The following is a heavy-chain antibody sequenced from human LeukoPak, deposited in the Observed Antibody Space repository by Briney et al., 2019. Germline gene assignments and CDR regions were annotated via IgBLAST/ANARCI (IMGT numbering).Heavy chain of an antibody. V-gene: IGHV7-4-1*02. CDR1: GYTFTSYA. CDR2: INTNTGNP. D-gene: IGHD6-13*01. CDR3: ARDPYPIGYSSSWYPSYYFDY. Sequence: ASVKVSCKAPGYTFTSYAMNWVRQAPGQGLEWMGWINTNTGNPTYAQGFTGRFVFSLDTSVSTAYLQISSLKAEDTAVYYCARDPYPIGYSSSWYPSYYFDYWGQGTLVTVSS. J-gene: IGHJ4*02.